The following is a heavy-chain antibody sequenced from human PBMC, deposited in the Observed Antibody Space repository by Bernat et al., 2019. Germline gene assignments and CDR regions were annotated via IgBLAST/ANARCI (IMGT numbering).Heavy chain of an antibody. CDR3: ARGGVVRLLWFRESHGGDAFDI. Sequence: QLQLQESGPGLVKPSETLSLTCTVSGGSISSSSYYWGWIRQPPGKGLEWIGSIYYSGSTYYNPSLKSRVTISVDTSKNQFSLKLSSVTAADTAVYYCARGGVVRLLWFRESHGGDAFDIWGQGTMVTVSS. CDR1: GGSISSSSYY. J-gene: IGHJ3*02. CDR2: IYYSGST. D-gene: IGHD3-10*01. V-gene: IGHV4-39*07.